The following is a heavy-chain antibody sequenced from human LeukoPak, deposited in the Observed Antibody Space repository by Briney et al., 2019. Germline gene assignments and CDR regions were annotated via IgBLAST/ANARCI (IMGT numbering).Heavy chain of an antibody. J-gene: IGHJ4*02. Sequence: GGSLRLSCAASRFTFSSYWMSWVRQAPGKGLEWVANIGQDGSEKYYVDSVRGRFTISRDNAKNSLFLQMNSLRAEDTAVYYCARDLIVGAPGEDYWGQGTLVTVSS. CDR2: IGQDGSEK. CDR3: ARDLIVGAPGEDY. V-gene: IGHV3-7*01. D-gene: IGHD1-26*01. CDR1: RFTFSSYW.